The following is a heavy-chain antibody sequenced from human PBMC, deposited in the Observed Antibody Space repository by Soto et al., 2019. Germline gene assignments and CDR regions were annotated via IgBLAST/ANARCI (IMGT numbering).Heavy chain of an antibody. Sequence: PGGSLRLSCVASGFSFSSDAMNWVRQAPGKGLEWVSTSSGRFGSTYYADSVQVRFTVSRDNSNNTPYLQMNSLRAEDTAVYYCASRSATVLSLAYWGPGTQVTV. CDR1: GFSFSSDA. CDR2: SSGRFGST. D-gene: IGHD2-8*01. V-gene: IGHV3-23*01. CDR3: ASRSATVLSLAY. J-gene: IGHJ4*02.